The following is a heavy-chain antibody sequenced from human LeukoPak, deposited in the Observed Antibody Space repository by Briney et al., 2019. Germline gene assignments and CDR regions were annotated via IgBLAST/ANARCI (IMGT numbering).Heavy chain of an antibody. Sequence: PGGSLRLSCAASGFIFSDYYMSWIRQAPGKGLEWVSYISSSGITIYYADSVKGRFTISRDNAKNSLYLQMNSLRAEDTAVYYCARGKTGSYYSRSYYMDVWGKGTMVTISS. CDR3: ARGKTGSYYSRSYYMDV. CDR2: ISSSGITI. CDR1: GFIFSDYY. J-gene: IGHJ6*03. V-gene: IGHV3-11*01. D-gene: IGHD3-10*01.